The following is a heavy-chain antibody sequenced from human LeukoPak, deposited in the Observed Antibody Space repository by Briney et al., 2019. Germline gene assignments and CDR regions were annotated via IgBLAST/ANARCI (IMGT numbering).Heavy chain of an antibody. CDR3: ARRGTSRSSYYYAC. J-gene: IGHJ4*02. V-gene: IGHV3-48*03. Sequence: PGGSLRLSCAVSGFTFSSYTINWIRQAPGKGLEWVSYISTSASTIYYADSVKGRFTSSRDNAKNSLYLQMNSLRAEDTAVYYCARRGTSRSSYYYACWRQGTLVTVSS. CDR2: ISTSASTI. CDR1: GFTFSSYT.